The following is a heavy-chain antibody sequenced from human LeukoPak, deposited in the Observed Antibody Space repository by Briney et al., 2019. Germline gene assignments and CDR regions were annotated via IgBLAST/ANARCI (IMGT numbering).Heavy chain of an antibody. D-gene: IGHD3-16*01. CDR3: ARQVDTYVYFDN. Sequence: SETLSLTCSVSGGSLSSYYWSWIRQPPGKGLEWTAYIYSSGSANYNPSLKSRVTISVDSSKNQFSLKLGSLTAADTAVYYCARQVDTYVYFDNWGQGTLVTVSS. CDR2: IYSSGSA. V-gene: IGHV4-59*08. CDR1: GGSLSSYY. J-gene: IGHJ4*02.